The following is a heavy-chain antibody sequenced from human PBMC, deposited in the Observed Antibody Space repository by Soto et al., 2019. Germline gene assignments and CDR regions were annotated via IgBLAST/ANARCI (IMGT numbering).Heavy chain of an antibody. CDR2: IIPILGIA. D-gene: IGHD2-2*02. CDR3: AGTSGTFYTPIDY. Sequence: SVKVSCKASGGTFSSYTISWVRQAPGQGLEWMGRIIPILGIANYAQKFQGRVTITADKSKNQFSLKLSSVTAADTAVYYCAGTSGTFYTPIDYWGKGTLVTVSS. J-gene: IGHJ4*02. CDR1: GGTFSSYT. V-gene: IGHV1-69*02.